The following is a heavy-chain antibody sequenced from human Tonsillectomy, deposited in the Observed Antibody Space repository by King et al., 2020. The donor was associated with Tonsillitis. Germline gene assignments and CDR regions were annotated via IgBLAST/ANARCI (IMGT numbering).Heavy chain of an antibody. J-gene: IGHJ4*02. CDR3: AKDRSFGYYDSSGLGDY. CDR2: ISTSGGST. D-gene: IGHD3-22*01. Sequence: VQLVESGGGLVQPGGSLRLSCAASGFTFSSDAMSWVRQAPGKGLEWVSSISTSGGSTYYADSVKGRFTISGDNSKKTLYLQMNSLRAEDTALYYCAKDRSFGYYDSSGLGDYWGQGTLVTVSS. CDR1: GFTFSSDA. V-gene: IGHV3-23*04.